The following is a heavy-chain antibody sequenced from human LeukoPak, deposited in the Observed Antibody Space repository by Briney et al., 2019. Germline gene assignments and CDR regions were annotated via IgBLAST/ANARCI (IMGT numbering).Heavy chain of an antibody. D-gene: IGHD3-9*01. CDR3: ARGHYDILTASYKWTPDY. CDR1: GFTFSSYS. V-gene: IGHV3-21*06. J-gene: IGHJ4*02. Sequence: GGSLRLSCAASGFTFSSYSMNWVRQAPGEGLEWVSSITSGGTYTYYADSVKGRFTTSRDNAKNSLSLQLSSLRAEDTAVYYCARGHYDILTASYKWTPDYWGQGILVTVSS. CDR2: ITSGGTYT.